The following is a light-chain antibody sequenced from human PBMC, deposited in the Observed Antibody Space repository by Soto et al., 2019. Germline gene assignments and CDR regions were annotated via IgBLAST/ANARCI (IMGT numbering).Light chain of an antibody. CDR3: QQYNSYSVT. CDR2: GVS. Sequence: EIVLTQSPGTLSLSPGERATLSCRASQSVSSTYLIWYQQKPGQAPRLLIYGVSKRAPAIPPRFSGSGSGTEFTLTISSLQPDDFATYYCQQYNSYSVTFGQGTKVDIK. J-gene: IGKJ1*01. V-gene: IGKV3-20*01. CDR1: QSVSSTY.